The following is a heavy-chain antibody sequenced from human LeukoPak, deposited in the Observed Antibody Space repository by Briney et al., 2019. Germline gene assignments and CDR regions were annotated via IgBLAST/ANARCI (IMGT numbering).Heavy chain of an antibody. J-gene: IGHJ4*02. V-gene: IGHV3-30*14. CDR2: MSFDGSDK. CDR1: GFTFSNYA. Sequence: PGGSLRLSCAASGFTFSNYAMHWVRQAPGKGLEGVAFMSFDGSDKYYADSVKGRFTISRDSSKNTLYLQMNSLRVEDTAVYYCARVLRYQLPPDFWGQGTLVTVSS. D-gene: IGHD2-2*01. CDR3: ARVLRYQLPPDF.